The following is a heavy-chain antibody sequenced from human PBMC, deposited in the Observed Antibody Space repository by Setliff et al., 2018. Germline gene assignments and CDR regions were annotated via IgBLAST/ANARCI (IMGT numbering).Heavy chain of an antibody. Sequence: PSETLSLTCTVSGGSISDNNYYWGWIRQSPGKELEWIGGISHSANKYYNLSFRTGVTISVDMSKNQFSLQVTSVTATDTAVYYCARHEFVGGYYGSVTYRHFDYWGQGILVTVSS. V-gene: IGHV4-39*01. D-gene: IGHD3-10*01. CDR3: ARHEFVGGYYGSVTYRHFDY. CDR2: ISHSANK. CDR1: GGSISDNNYY. J-gene: IGHJ4*02.